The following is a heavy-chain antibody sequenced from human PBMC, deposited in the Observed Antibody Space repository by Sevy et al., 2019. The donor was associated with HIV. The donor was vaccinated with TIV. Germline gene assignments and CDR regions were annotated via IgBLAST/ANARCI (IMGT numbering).Heavy chain of an antibody. Sequence: GESLKISCAASGFTFSSYAMSWVRQAPGKGLEWVSAISGSGGSTYYAASVKGRFTISRDNSKNTLYLQMNSLRAEDTAVYYCAKDGSSGSYGGAFDIWGQGTMVTVSS. J-gene: IGHJ3*02. CDR3: AKDGSSGSYGGAFDI. D-gene: IGHD1-26*01. CDR1: GFTFSSYA. CDR2: ISGSGGST. V-gene: IGHV3-23*01.